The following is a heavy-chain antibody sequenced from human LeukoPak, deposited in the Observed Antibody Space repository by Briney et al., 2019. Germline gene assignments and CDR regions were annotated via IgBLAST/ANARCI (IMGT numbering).Heavy chain of an antibody. Sequence: VASVKVSCKASGYTFTSYGISWVRQAPGQGLEWLGWINTYNGNTKYAEKLQGRVTVTTDTSTSTAYMELKSLRTDDTAVYYCARSVGGRNFFWYFDLWGRGTLVTVSS. V-gene: IGHV1-18*01. CDR3: ARSVGGRNFFWYFDL. D-gene: IGHD3-16*01. CDR1: GYTFTSYG. J-gene: IGHJ2*01. CDR2: INTYNGNT.